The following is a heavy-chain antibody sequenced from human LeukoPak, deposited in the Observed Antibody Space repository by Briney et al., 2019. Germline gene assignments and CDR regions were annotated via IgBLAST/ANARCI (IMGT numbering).Heavy chain of an antibody. CDR1: GYSFTSYW. CDR2: IYPGDSDT. Sequence: GESLKISCKGSGYSFTSYWIGWVRQMPGKGLDWMGIIYPGDSDTRYSPSFQGQVTISADKSISTAYLRWSSLKASDTAIYYCARHYYDSSRYYYYWGQGTLVTVSS. D-gene: IGHD3-22*01. V-gene: IGHV5-51*01. J-gene: IGHJ4*02. CDR3: ARHYYDSSRYYYY.